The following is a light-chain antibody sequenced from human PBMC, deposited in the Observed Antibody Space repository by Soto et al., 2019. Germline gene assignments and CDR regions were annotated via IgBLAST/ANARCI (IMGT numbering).Light chain of an antibody. Sequence: EIVMTQSPATLSVSPGERATISCRASQSVSTNLAWYQQKPGQGPRLLIFGASTRAIGIPARFSGSGSGTDFTLTISSLQSEDFAVYYCQHYNELPLTFGGGNKVEIK. CDR3: QHYNELPLT. CDR2: GAS. CDR1: QSVSTN. V-gene: IGKV3-15*01. J-gene: IGKJ4*01.